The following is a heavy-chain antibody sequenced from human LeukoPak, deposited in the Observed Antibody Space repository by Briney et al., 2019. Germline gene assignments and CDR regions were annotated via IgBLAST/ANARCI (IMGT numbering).Heavy chain of an antibody. CDR2: INGGGDFI. V-gene: IGHV3-23*01. J-gene: IGHJ1*01. D-gene: IGHD6-6*01. CDR1: GFTFSNYA. Sequence: GGSESLSCAASGFTFSNYAVNWVRQAPGKGLEWVSAINGGGDFIYYAGSVKGPFTISRDNSKSTVYLQMNSLRAEDTAIYYCAKVDGSSLSQPRFVHWGPGPGHPVSS. CDR3: AKVDGSSLSQPRFVH.